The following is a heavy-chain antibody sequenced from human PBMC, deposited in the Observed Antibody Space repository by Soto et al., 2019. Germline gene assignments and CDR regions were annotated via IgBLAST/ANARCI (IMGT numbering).Heavy chain of an antibody. CDR1: GFTISSYA. CDR3: ANKIHYYDSSGYYH. CDR2: ISGSGGST. J-gene: IGHJ4*02. V-gene: IGHV3-23*01. Sequence: GGSLRLSCAASGFTISSYAMSWVRQAPGKGLEWVSAISGSGGSTYYADSVKGRFTISRDNSKNTLYLQMNSLRAEDTAVYYCANKIHYYDSSGYYHWGQGTLVTVSS. D-gene: IGHD3-22*01.